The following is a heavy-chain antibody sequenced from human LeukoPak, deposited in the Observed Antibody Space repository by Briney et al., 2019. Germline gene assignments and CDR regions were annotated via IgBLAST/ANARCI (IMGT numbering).Heavy chain of an antibody. CDR3: ARDLSGPHYYYGMDV. CDR2: ISAYNGNT. CDR1: GYTFTSYG. J-gene: IGHJ6*02. V-gene: IGHV1-18*01. D-gene: IGHD3-3*01. Sequence: VASVKVSCKASGYTFTSYGISWVRQAPGQGLEWMGWISAYNGNTNYAQKFQGRVTMTTDTSTSTAYMELRSLRSDDTAVYYCARDLSGPHYYYGMDVWGQGTTVTVSS.